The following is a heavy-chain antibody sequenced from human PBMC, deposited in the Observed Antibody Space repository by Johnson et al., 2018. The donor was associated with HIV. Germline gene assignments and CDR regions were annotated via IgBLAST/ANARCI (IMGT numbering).Heavy chain of an antibody. CDR2: ISWNSGSI. CDR3: GSFNDAFDI. Sequence: EQLVESGGGVVRPGRSLRLSCAASGFTFDDHGMSWVRQGSGKGLEWVSGISWNSGSIGYADSVKGRFTISRDNAKNSLYLQMNSLRAEDTALYYCGSFNDAFDIWGQGTMVTVSS. CDR1: GFTFDDHG. V-gene: IGHV3-20*04. J-gene: IGHJ3*02.